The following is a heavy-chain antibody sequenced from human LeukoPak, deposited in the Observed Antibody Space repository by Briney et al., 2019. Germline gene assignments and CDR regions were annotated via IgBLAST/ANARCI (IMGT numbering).Heavy chain of an antibody. D-gene: IGHD3-10*01. CDR3: ARDRAVGRGSGSYLLPGAYYNWFDP. CDR2: MNPNSGNT. Sequence: GASVKVSCKASGYTFTSYDINWVRQATGQGLEWMGWMNPNSGNTGYAQKFQGRVTITRNTSISTAYMELSSLRSEDTAVYYCARDRAVGRGSGSYLLPGAYYNWFDPWGQGTLVTVSS. J-gene: IGHJ5*02. V-gene: IGHV1-8*03. CDR1: GYTFTSYD.